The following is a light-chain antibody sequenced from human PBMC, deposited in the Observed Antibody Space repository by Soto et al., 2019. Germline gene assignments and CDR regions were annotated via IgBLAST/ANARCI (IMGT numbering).Light chain of an antibody. CDR3: QHYTRYSAR. J-gene: IGKJ5*01. Sequence: RLTQSPSRRSASVGATVTISCRASQAISTYLPWYQQKPGKAHTLLIFGASSLHNGVPPRFAGSGSESEFTLTITRLQADDFATCFCQHYTRYSARFGQGTRV. V-gene: IGKV1-5*01. CDR1: QAISTY. CDR2: GAS.